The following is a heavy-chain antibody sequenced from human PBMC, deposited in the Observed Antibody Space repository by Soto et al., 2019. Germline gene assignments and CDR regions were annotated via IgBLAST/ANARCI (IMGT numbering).Heavy chain of an antibody. CDR3: AIDYYDSSGYYSI. D-gene: IGHD3-22*01. Sequence: GASVKVSCKASGYTFTSYAITWVRQAPGQGLEWMGWISGYNGNTKYAQKFQGRVTITRDTSASTAYMELSSLRSEDTAVYYCAIDYYDSSGYYSIWGQGTLVTVSS. CDR2: ISGYNGNT. V-gene: IGHV1-18*04. J-gene: IGHJ4*02. CDR1: GYTFTSYA.